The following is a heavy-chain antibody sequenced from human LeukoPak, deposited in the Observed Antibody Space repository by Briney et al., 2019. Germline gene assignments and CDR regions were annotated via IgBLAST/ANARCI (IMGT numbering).Heavy chain of an antibody. D-gene: IGHD3-3*01. CDR2: IRYDGSNK. CDR1: GFTFSSYG. J-gene: IGHJ6*03. Sequence: PGGSLRLSCAASGFTFSSYGMHWVRQAPGKGLEWVAFIRYDGSNKYYADSVKGRFTISRDNSKNTLYLQMNSLRAEDTAVYYCAKVGPLXALWSGYYSSDYYYYMXXWGKXTTXT. V-gene: IGHV3-30*02. CDR3: AKVGPLXALWSGYYSSDYYYYMXX.